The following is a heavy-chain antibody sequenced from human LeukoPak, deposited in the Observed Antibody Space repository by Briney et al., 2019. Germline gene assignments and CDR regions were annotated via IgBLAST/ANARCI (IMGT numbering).Heavy chain of an antibody. CDR2: VADDGRDK. J-gene: IGHJ4*02. CDR3: AKDREIGPAKYYFDS. V-gene: IGHV3-30*04. CDR1: GFTFSRYA. D-gene: IGHD2-2*01. Sequence: GGSLRLSCAASGFTFSRYAMHWVRQAPGKGLEWVAVVADDGRDKHHADSVKGRFSTSRDNPKNTLYLQMSGLRVEDTAVYYCAKDREIGPAKYYFDSWGQGTLVTVSS.